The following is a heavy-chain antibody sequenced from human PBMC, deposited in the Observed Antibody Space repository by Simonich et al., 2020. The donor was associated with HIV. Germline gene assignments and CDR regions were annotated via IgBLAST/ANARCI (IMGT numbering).Heavy chain of an antibody. CDR3: ASITGTTFRVSY. D-gene: IGHD1-7*01. V-gene: IGHV4-39*01. CDR1: GGSISSSSYY. CDR2: IYYSGRT. J-gene: IGHJ4*02. Sequence: QVQLQQWGAGLLKPSETLSLTCGVYGGSISSSSYYWGWIRQPPGEGLEWIGSIYYSGRTYYNPALKGRVTISVDTSKNQFSLKLSSVTAADTAVYYCASITGTTFRVSYWGQGTLVTVSS.